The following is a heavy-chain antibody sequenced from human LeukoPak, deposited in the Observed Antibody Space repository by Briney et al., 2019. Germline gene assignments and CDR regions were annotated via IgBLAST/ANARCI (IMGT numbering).Heavy chain of an antibody. V-gene: IGHV3-30*18. J-gene: IGHJ5*02. Sequence: PGRSLRLSCAASGFTFSSYGMHWVRQAPGKGLEWVAVISYDGSNKYYADSVRGRFTISRDNSKNTLYLQMNSLRAEDTAVYYCAKTVPMDYGDPRRQGTLVTVSS. CDR2: ISYDGSNK. D-gene: IGHD4-17*01. CDR3: AKTVPMDYGDP. CDR1: GFTFSSYG.